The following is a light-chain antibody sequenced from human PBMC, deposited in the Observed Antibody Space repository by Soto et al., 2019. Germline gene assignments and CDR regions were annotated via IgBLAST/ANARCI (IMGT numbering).Light chain of an antibody. CDR2: GAS. CDR3: QQYDDWPTMYT. CDR1: QFVSSN. V-gene: IGKV3-15*01. Sequence: EIVMTQSPATLSVSPGERATLSCRASQFVSSNLAWYQQRPGQAPRLLIYGASTRATGIPARFSGSGSGTDFTLTISSLQSEDFPVYSCQQYDDWPTMYTFGQGTKVDIK. J-gene: IGKJ2*01.